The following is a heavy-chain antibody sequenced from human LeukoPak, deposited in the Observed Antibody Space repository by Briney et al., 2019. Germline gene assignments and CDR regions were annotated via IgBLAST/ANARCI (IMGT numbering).Heavy chain of an antibody. D-gene: IGHD1-26*01. Sequence: PSETLSLTCTVSGGSISSYYWSWIRQPPGKGLEWIGYIYYSGSTYYNPSLKSRVTISVDTSKNQFSLKLSSVTAADTAVYYCARAPYSGSRTNWFDPWGQGTLVTVSS. CDR2: IYYSGST. V-gene: IGHV4-59*12. CDR3: ARAPYSGSRTNWFDP. CDR1: GGSISSYY. J-gene: IGHJ5*02.